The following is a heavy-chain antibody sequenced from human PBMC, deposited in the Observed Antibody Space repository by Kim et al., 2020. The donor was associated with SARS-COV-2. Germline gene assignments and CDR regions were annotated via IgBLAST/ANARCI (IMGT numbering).Heavy chain of an antibody. D-gene: IGHD5-18*01. J-gene: IGHJ4*02. V-gene: IGHV3-33*01. CDR3: AREVSAMVYDY. Sequence: YYADSVKGRFTISRDNSKNTLYLQMNSLRAEDTAVYYCAREVSAMVYDYWGQGTLVTVSS.